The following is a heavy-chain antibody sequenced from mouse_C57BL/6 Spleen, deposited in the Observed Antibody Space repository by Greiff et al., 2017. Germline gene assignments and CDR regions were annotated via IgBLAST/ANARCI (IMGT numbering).Heavy chain of an antibody. Sequence: VQLQQSGAELMKPGASVKLSCKASGYTFTGYWIEWVKQRPGHGLEWIGEIFPGSGSTNYNEKFKGKATFTADKASNTAYMQLSSLTTEDSAIYNCAREYYCNPLAYWGQGTLVTVSA. J-gene: IGHJ3*01. CDR1: GYTFTGYW. D-gene: IGHD1-1*01. V-gene: IGHV1-9*01. CDR2: IFPGSGST. CDR3: AREYYCNPLAY.